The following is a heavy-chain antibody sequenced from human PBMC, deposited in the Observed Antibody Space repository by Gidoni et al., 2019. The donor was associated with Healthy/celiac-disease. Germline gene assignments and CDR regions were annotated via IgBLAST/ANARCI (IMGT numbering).Heavy chain of an antibody. J-gene: IGHJ3*02. Sequence: ELQLVQSGAEVKKPGEALKLSCKVSGYSFTSYWTGWVRPMPGKGLEWMGIIYPGDSDTRYSPSFQGQVTISADKSISTAYLQWSSLKASDTAMYYCASRGDYGEDLDAFDIWGQGTMVTVSS. V-gene: IGHV5-51*01. D-gene: IGHD4-17*01. CDR3: ASRGDYGEDLDAFDI. CDR2: IYPGDSDT. CDR1: GYSFTSYW.